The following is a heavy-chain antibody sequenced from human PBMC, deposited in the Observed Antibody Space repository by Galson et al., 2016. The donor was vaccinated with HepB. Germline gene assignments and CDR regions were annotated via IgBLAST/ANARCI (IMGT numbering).Heavy chain of an antibody. J-gene: IGHJ3*01. Sequence: SLRLSCAASGFSVSGNYMSWVRQAPGKGLEWLSVIYSDGSTSHIDSVKGRFTISNDKSKNTLYLQMNSLRVDDTAVYYCARAPHDYGDYFDGFDVWG. CDR1: GFSVSGNY. D-gene: IGHD4-17*01. V-gene: IGHV3-53*01. CDR3: ARAPHDYGDYFDGFDV. CDR2: IYSDGST.